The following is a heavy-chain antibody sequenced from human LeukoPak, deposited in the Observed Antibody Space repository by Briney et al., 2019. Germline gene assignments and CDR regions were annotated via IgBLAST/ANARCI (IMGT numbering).Heavy chain of an antibody. J-gene: IGHJ4*02. D-gene: IGHD6-6*01. Sequence: PSQTLSLTCTVSGGSISSGGYYWSWLRQPPGKGLEWIGYIYHSGSTYYNPSLKSRVTISVDRSKNQFSLKLSSVTAADTAVYYCARDQGSSPIDYWGQGTLVTVSS. CDR3: ARDQGSSPIDY. CDR2: IYHSGST. CDR1: GGSISSGGYY. V-gene: IGHV4-30-2*01.